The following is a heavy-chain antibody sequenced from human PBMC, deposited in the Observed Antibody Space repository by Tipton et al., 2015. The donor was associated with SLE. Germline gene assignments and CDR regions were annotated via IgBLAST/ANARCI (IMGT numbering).Heavy chain of an antibody. CDR1: GASISITGYH. D-gene: IGHD3-16*01. CDR2: IYDSGST. CDR3: ARGTYGYNS. V-gene: IGHV4-31*03. J-gene: IGHJ4*02. Sequence: TLSLTCTVSGASISITGYHWTWIRQRPGKGLEWIGYIYDSGSTDYNPSLKSRIIISMDTSKDQFSLELSSVTAADTAIYYCARGTYGYNSWGRGTLVTVSS.